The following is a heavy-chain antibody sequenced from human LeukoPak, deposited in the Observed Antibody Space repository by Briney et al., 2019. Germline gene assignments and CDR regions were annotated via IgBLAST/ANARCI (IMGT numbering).Heavy chain of an antibody. J-gene: IGHJ2*01. V-gene: IGHV3-7*03. Sequence: PGGALRLSCAASGFTFSTYWRSWVRQAPGEGLECVSNIKQVGSEKYYADSVKGQFTLSSDSAKNSLYLQMNSLRAEDTAVYYCARAEWSNWYFDLWGRGTLVPVSP. D-gene: IGHD3-3*01. CDR2: IKQVGSEK. CDR1: GFTFSTYW. CDR3: ARAEWSNWYFDL.